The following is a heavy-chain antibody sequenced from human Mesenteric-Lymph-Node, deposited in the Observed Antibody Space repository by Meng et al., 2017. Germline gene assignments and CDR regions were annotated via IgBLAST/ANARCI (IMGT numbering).Heavy chain of an antibody. J-gene: IGHJ4*02. V-gene: IGHV3-48*03. Sequence: GGSLRLSCAASGFSFSSYEMNWVRQAPGKGLEWISYISTGGSSLRYADSVEGRFTISRDNANNSLYLQMNSLRVEDTAVYYCARTYYDILTGYLGRVYWGQGTLVTVSS. CDR1: GFSFSSYE. D-gene: IGHD3-9*01. CDR2: ISTGGSSL. CDR3: ARTYYDILTGYLGRVY.